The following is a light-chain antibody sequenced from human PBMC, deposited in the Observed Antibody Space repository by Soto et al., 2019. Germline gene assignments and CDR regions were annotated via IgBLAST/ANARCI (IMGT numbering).Light chain of an antibody. CDR2: DVS. CDR3: SSYTSTSTYV. J-gene: IGLJ1*01. V-gene: IGLV2-14*01. CDR1: SSDVGGYNY. Sequence: QSALTQPASVSGCPGQSIAISCSGSSSDVGGYNYVSWYQQHPGKAPKLMIYDVSNRPSGVSNRFSGSKSGNTASLTISGIQAEDEADYYCSSYTSTSTYVFGTGTKLTVL.